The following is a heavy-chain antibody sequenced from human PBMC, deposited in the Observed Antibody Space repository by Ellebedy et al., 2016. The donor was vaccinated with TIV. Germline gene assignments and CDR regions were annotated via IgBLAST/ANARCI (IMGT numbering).Heavy chain of an antibody. J-gene: IGHJ4*02. Sequence: GESLKISXKASRYSFTSYWIGWVRQMPGKGLEWMGIIYPGDSDTRYSPSFQGQVTISADKSISTAYLQWSSLKASDTAMYYRARQGGNILQSPFDYWGQGTLVTVSS. CDR2: IYPGDSDT. V-gene: IGHV5-51*01. CDR3: ARQGGNILQSPFDY. CDR1: RYSFTSYW. D-gene: IGHD2/OR15-2a*01.